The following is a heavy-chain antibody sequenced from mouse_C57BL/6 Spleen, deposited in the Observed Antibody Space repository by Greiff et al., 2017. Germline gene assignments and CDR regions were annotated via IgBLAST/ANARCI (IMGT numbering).Heavy chain of an antibody. CDR3: ARYGSSYDAMDY. CDR1: GYTFTSYW. CDR2: IYPGSGST. V-gene: IGHV1-55*01. J-gene: IGHJ4*01. D-gene: IGHD1-1*01. Sequence: QVQLQQPGAELVKPGASVKMSCKASGYTFTSYWITWVKQRPGQGLEWIGDIYPGSGSTNYTEKFKSKATLTVDPSSSTAYMQLSSLTSEDSAVYYCARYGSSYDAMDYWGQGTSVTVSS.